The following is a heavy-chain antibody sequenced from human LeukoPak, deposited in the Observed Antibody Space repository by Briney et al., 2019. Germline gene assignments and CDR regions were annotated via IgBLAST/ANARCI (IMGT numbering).Heavy chain of an antibody. CDR3: ARFGSSGWYSRDY. CDR2: INHSGST. Sequence: SETLSLTCAVYGGSFSGYYWSWIRQPPGKGLEWIGEINHSGSTNYNPSLKRRVTISVDTSKNQFSLKLSSVTAADTAVYYCARFGSSGWYSRDYWGQGTLVTVSS. V-gene: IGHV4-34*01. J-gene: IGHJ4*02. CDR1: GGSFSGYY. D-gene: IGHD6-19*01.